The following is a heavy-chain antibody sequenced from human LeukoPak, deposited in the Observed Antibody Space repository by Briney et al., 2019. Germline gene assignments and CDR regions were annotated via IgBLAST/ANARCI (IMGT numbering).Heavy chain of an antibody. CDR2: IQYDGTTE. V-gene: IGHV3-30*02. Sequence: GESLGLSCGASGFTLTDYNMHWVRQAPGKGLEYVAFIQYDGTTEYYADSVKGRFTMSRDRSKNMLYPQMNSLRREDTAVYYCARGAAVAVELWGQGTLVTVSS. D-gene: IGHD6-19*01. CDR3: ARGAAVAVEL. J-gene: IGHJ4*02. CDR1: GFTLTDYN.